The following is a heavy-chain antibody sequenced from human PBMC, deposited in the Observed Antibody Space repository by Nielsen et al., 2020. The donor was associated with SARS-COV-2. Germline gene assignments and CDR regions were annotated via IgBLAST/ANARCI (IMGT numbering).Heavy chain of an antibody. D-gene: IGHD2-15*01. Sequence: KVSCKGSGYSFTSYWISWVRQMPGKGLEWMGRIDPSDSYTNYSPSFQGHVTISADKSISTAYLQWSSLKASDTAMYYCARREEGGDWYFDLWGRGTLVTVSS. CDR1: GYSFTSYW. CDR3: ARREEGGDWYFDL. V-gene: IGHV5-10-1*01. CDR2: IDPSDSYT. J-gene: IGHJ2*01.